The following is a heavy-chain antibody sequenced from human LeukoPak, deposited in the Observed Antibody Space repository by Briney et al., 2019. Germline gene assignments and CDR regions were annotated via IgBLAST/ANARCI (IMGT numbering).Heavy chain of an antibody. Sequence: SETLSLTCTVSGGSISSYYWSWIRQPPGKGLEWIGYISYSGSTNYNPSLKSRVTISVDTSKNQFSLKLSSVTAADTAVYYCARGPLYGSASYYFDYWGQGTLVTVSS. V-gene: IGHV4-59*08. CDR3: ARGPLYGSASYYFDY. CDR2: ISYSGST. J-gene: IGHJ4*02. CDR1: GGSISSYY. D-gene: IGHD3-10*01.